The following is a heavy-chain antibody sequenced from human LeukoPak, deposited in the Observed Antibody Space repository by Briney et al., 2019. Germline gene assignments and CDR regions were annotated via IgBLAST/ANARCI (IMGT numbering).Heavy chain of an antibody. J-gene: IGHJ4*02. Sequence: SVKVSCKASGGTFSSYAISWVRQAPGQGLEWMGRIIPILGIANYAQKFQGRVTITADKSTSTAYMELGSLRSEDTAVYYCARVDCSGGSCHIDYWGQGTLVTVSS. CDR3: ARVDCSGGSCHIDY. D-gene: IGHD2-15*01. CDR1: GGTFSSYA. V-gene: IGHV1-69*04. CDR2: IIPILGIA.